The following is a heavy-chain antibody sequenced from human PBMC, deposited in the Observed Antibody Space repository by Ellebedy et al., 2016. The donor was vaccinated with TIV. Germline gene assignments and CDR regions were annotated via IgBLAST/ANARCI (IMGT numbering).Heavy chain of an antibody. V-gene: IGHV3-30-3*01. CDR3: ANSMWDMPLMDV. D-gene: IGHD1-26*01. J-gene: IGHJ6*02. CDR1: GFTFSSYA. Sequence: GGSLRLSXAASGFTFSSYAMHWVRQAPGKGLEWVAVISYDGSNKYYADSVKGRFTISRDNSKNTLYLQMNSLRAEDTAVYYCANSMWDMPLMDVWGQGTTVTVSS. CDR2: ISYDGSNK.